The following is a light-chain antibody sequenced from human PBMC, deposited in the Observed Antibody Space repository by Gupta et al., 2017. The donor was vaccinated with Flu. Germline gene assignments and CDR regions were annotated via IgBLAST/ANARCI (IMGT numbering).Light chain of an antibody. Sequence: EIVLTQSPGTLSLSPGERTTLSCRASQSVSSSYLAWYQQKPGQAPRLLIYGASSRATGIPDRCSGSGSGTDFTLTISRLEPEDFAVYYCQQDGSSPWTFGQGTKVEIK. CDR1: QSVSSSY. J-gene: IGKJ1*01. CDR3: QQDGSSPWT. V-gene: IGKV3-20*01. CDR2: GAS.